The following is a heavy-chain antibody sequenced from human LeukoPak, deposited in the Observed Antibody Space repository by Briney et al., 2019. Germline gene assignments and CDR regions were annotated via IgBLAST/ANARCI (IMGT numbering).Heavy chain of an antibody. Sequence: GGSLRLSCAASGFTFSNYAMSWVRQAPGKGLEWVPAIVGSGGSTYYADSVKGRFTISRDNPKNTLYLQMNSLRAEDTAVYYCANWGDYDILTGYYDSDYWGQGTLVTVSS. CDR2: IVGSGGST. CDR3: ANWGDYDILTGYYDSDY. J-gene: IGHJ4*02. V-gene: IGHV3-23*01. D-gene: IGHD3-9*01. CDR1: GFTFSNYA.